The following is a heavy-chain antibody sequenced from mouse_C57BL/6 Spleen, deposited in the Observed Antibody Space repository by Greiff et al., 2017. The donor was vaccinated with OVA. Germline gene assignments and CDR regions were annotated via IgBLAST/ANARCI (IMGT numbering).Heavy chain of an antibody. CDR1: GYTFTDYY. J-gene: IGHJ4*01. Sequence: VKLVESGPELVKPGASVKISCKASGYTFTDYYINWVKQRPGQGLEWIGWIFPGSGSTYYNEKFKGKATLTVDKSSSTAYMLLSSLTSEDSAVYVCARSLYVAYAMDYWGQGTSVTVSS. V-gene: IGHV1-75*01. CDR2: IFPGSGST. CDR3: ARSLYVAYAMDY. D-gene: IGHD1-1*01.